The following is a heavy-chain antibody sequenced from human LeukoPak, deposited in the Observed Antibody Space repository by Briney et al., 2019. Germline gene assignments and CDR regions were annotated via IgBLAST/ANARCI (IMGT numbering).Heavy chain of an antibody. CDR2: IYYSGST. V-gene: IGHV4-30-4*08. Sequence: SETLSLTCTVSGDSISSADYYWTWIRQPPGKGLELVGFIYYSGSTKYNPSLKSRVTISAATSKTQFSLRLSYGTAADTAVYYCARIRRPHWYLDLWGRGTLVTVSS. J-gene: IGHJ2*01. D-gene: IGHD3-3*01. CDR3: ARIRRPHWYLDL. CDR1: GDSISSADYY.